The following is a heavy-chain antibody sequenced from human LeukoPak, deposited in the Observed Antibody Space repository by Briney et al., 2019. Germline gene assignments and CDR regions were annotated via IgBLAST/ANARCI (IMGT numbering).Heavy chain of an antibody. Sequence: PSETLSLTCSVYGGSFSGYYWGWIRQPPGKGLEWIGSIYYSGSTYYNASLKSRGTISVDTSKNQFSLMLNSVTAADTAVYFCARQVVAVAGTGYFDYWGQGTLVTVSS. D-gene: IGHD6-19*01. CDR3: ARQVVAVAGTGYFDY. V-gene: IGHV4-39*01. CDR1: GGSFSGYY. J-gene: IGHJ4*02. CDR2: IYYSGST.